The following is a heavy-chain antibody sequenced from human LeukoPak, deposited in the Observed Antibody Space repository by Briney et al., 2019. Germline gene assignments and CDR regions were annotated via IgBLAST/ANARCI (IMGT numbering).Heavy chain of an antibody. J-gene: IGHJ4*02. CDR2: IIPILGIA. D-gene: IGHD4-17*01. CDR1: GGTFSSYA. CDR3: ARAGMATVTPFLDY. Sequence: SVTVSCTASGGTFSSYAMSWVRQAPGQGLEWMGRIIPILGIANYAQKFQGRVTITADKSTSTAYMELSSLRSEDTAVYYCARAGMATVTPFLDYWGQGTLVTVSS. V-gene: IGHV1-69*04.